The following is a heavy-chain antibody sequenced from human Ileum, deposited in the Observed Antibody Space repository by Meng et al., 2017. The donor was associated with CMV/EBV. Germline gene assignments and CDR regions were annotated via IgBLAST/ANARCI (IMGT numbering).Heavy chain of an antibody. J-gene: IGHJ4*02. CDR2: IYTSNSGT. D-gene: IGHD3-10*01. CDR3: ATYRTFSGPLGK. CDR1: GFTFGDYA. V-gene: IGHV3-23*03. Sequence: GESLKISCAASGFTFGDYAMGWVRQAPGKGLEWVSVIYTSNSGTRYADSVKGRFTISRDNSKNLLYLQMSSLRAEDTAAYYCATYRTFSGPLGKWGQGTLVTVSS.